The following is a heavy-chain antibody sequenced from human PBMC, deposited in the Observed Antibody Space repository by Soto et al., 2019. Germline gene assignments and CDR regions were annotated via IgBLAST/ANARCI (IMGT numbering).Heavy chain of an antibody. CDR1: GGSFSGYY. D-gene: IGHD3-9*01. CDR3: ALRYFVPKRYLQH. V-gene: IGHV4-34*01. J-gene: IGHJ1*01. Sequence: PSETLSLTCAVSGGSFSGYYWSWIRQPPGKGLEWIGEITHSGGTNYNPSLKSRVTLSLDTSKNQFSLKLSSVTAADTAVYYCALRYFVPKRYLQHWGQCTLATVSS. CDR2: ITHSGGT.